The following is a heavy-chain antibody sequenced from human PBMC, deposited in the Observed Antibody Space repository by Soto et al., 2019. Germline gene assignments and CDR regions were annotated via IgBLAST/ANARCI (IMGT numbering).Heavy chain of an antibody. V-gene: IGHV1-69*13. CDR3: ARRDGYSYGYVYYGMDV. CDR2: IIPIFGTA. Sequence: SVKVSCKASGGTFSSYAISWVRQAPGQGLEWMGGIIPIFGTANYAQKFQGRVTITADESTSTAYMELSSLRSEDTAVYYCARRDGYSYGYVYYGMDVWGQGTTVTVS. D-gene: IGHD5-18*01. CDR1: GGTFSSYA. J-gene: IGHJ6*02.